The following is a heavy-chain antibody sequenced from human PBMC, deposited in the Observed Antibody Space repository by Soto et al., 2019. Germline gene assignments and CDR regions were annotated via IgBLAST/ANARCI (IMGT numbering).Heavy chain of an antibody. J-gene: IGHJ4*02. CDR2: INPSGGST. Sequence: ASVKVSCKASGYTFTSYYMHWVRQAPGQGLEWMGIINPSGGSTSYAQKFQGRVTMTRDTSTSTVYMELSSLRSEDTAVYYCARPHTLYSSGWYSFDYWGQGTLVTVSS. CDR1: GYTFTSYY. V-gene: IGHV1-46*01. D-gene: IGHD6-19*01. CDR3: ARPHTLYSSGWYSFDY.